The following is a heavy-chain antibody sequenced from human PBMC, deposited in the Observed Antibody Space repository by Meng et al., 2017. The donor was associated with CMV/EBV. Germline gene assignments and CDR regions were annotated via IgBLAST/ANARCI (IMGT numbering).Heavy chain of an antibody. CDR3: ASDCSSTSCSYYYYGMDV. D-gene: IGHD2-2*01. J-gene: IGHJ6*02. V-gene: IGHV3-21*01. CDR1: GFTFSSYS. CDR2: ISSSSSYI. Sequence: LSLTCAASGFTFSSYSMNWVRQAPGKGLEWVSSISSSSSYIYYADSVKGRFTISRDNAKNSLYLQMNSLRAEDTAVYYCASDCSSTSCSYYYYGMDVWGQGTTVTVSS.